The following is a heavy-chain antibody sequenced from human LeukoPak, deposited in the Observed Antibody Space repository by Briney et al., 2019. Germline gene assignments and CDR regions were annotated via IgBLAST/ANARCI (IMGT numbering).Heavy chain of an antibody. J-gene: IGHJ4*02. V-gene: IGHV3-21*01. CDR1: GFTFSSYS. CDR3: ARILLRSESYYNPSDY. D-gene: IGHD3-10*01. Sequence: EGSLRLSCAASGFTFSSYSMNWVRQAPGKGLEWVSSISSSSSYIYYADSVKGRFTISRDNAKNSLYLQMNSLRAEDTAVYFCARILLRSESYYNPSDYWGQGTLVTVSS. CDR2: ISSSSSYI.